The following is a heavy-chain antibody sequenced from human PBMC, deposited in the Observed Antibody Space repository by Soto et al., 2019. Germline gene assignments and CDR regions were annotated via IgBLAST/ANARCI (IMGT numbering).Heavy chain of an antibody. CDR2: ISSSSYI. CDR1: GCTFSSYS. J-gene: IGHJ5*02. V-gene: IGHV3-21*01. CDR3: ARNLRSLNWFDP. Sequence: PGGSLRLSCAASGCTFSSYSMNWVRQAPGKGLEWVSSISSSSYIYYADSVKGRFTISRDNAKNSLYLQMNSLRAEDTAVYYCARNLRSLNWFDPWGQGTLVTVSS.